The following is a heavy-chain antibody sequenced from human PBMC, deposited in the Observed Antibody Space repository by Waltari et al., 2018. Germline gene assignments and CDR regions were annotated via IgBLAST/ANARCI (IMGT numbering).Heavy chain of an antibody. Sequence: EVQLVESGGGLVQPGGSLRLSCAACGFTFSSHWMYWVRQTPGKGLVWVSGINSDGSSTSYADSVKGRVTISRDNAKNTLYLQMNSMRAEDTAVYYCVRDSSGTYWGQGTQVTVSS. CDR1: GFTFSSHW. CDR2: INSDGSST. CDR3: VRDSSGTY. V-gene: IGHV3-74*01. D-gene: IGHD3-22*01. J-gene: IGHJ4*02.